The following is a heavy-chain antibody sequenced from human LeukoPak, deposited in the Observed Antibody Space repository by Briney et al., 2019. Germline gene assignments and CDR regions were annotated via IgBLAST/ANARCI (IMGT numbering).Heavy chain of an antibody. Sequence: ASVSVSCKASGYTFTGYYMDWVRQAPGQGLEWMGWINPNSGGTNYAQKFQGRVTITRDTSISTAYMELSRLRSDDTAVYYCARGRQSYGDYWGQGTLVTVSS. CDR1: GYTFTGYY. J-gene: IGHJ4*02. CDR3: ARGRQSYGDY. D-gene: IGHD5-18*01. V-gene: IGHV1-2*02. CDR2: INPNSGGT.